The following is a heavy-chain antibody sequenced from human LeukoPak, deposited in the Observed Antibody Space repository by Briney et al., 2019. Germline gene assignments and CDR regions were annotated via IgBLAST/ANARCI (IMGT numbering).Heavy chain of an antibody. D-gene: IGHD3-3*01. CDR3: ARDPGDKLWSGYLD. V-gene: IGHV3-7*03. CDR1: GFTFSKYW. J-gene: IGHJ4*02. Sequence: GGSLRLSCAASGFTFSKYWMSWVRQAPGKGLEWVANIKQDGSEKYYVDSVTGRFTISRDNAKNSLYLQMSSLRAEDTAVYYCARDPGDKLWSGYLDWGQGTLVTVSS. CDR2: IKQDGSEK.